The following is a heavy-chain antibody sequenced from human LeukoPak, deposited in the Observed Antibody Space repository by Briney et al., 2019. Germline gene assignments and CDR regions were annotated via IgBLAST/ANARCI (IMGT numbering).Heavy chain of an antibody. CDR3: ARGTWEHQWFLDS. V-gene: IGHV3-30*01. CDR2: IAFDGNNK. D-gene: IGHD3-10*01. J-gene: IGHJ4*02. CDR1: GFTFSAYG. Sequence: PGGSLRLSCAASGFTFSAYGLHWVRQAPGKGLEWVALIAFDGNNKYFADSVKGRFTISRDNSKNTLSLQMNSLRADDTAVYYCARGTWEHQWFLDSWGQGTPVIVSS.